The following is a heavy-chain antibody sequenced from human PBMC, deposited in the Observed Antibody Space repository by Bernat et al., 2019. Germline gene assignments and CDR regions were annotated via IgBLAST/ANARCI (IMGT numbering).Heavy chain of an antibody. D-gene: IGHD2-15*01. J-gene: IGHJ6*03. CDR1: GFTFSSYW. CDR3: ARVSCFAFGLFGIVVVVAASYYYYMDV. Sequence: EVQLVESGGGLVQPGGSLRLSCAASGFTFSSYWMSWVRQAPGKGLEWVANIKQDGSEKYYVDSVKGRFTISRDNAKNSLYLQMNSLRAEDTAVYYCARVSCFAFGLFGIVVVVAASYYYYMDVWGKGTTVTVSS. V-gene: IGHV3-7*03. CDR2: IKQDGSEK.